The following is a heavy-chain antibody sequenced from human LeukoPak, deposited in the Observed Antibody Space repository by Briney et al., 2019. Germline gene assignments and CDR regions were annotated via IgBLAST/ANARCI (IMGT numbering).Heavy chain of an antibody. V-gene: IGHV3-23*01. Sequence: GGSPRLSCAASGFTFSSYATSWVRQAPGKGLEWVSSISGSGGSTYFADSVKGRFTISRDNSKNTLYLQMNSLRGEDTAVYYCAREGCSGGSCYLWFDPWGQGTLVTVSS. J-gene: IGHJ5*02. CDR3: AREGCSGGSCYLWFDP. D-gene: IGHD2-15*01. CDR1: GFTFSSYA. CDR2: ISGSGGST.